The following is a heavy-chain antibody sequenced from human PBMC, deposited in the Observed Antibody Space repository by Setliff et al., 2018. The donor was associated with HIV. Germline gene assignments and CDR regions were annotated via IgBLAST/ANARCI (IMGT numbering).Heavy chain of an antibody. CDR2: IKQDGSEK. CDR1: GFPVSYYI. J-gene: IGHJ6*02. CDR3: AKTLPTLYPPHDYYFAMDV. D-gene: IGHD2-15*01. Sequence: GGSLRLSCAASGFPVSYYIMSWVRQAPGKGLEWVANIKQDGSEKNYMDSVKGRFTISRDNAKNSLYLQMNSLRAEDTAVYYCAKTLPTLYPPHDYYFAMDVWGQGTTVTVSS. V-gene: IGHV3-7*03.